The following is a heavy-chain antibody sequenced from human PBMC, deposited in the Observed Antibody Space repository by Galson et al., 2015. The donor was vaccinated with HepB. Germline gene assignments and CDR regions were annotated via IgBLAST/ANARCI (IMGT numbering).Heavy chain of an antibody. J-gene: IGHJ4*02. Sequence: SVKVSCKASGGTFSSYAISWVRQAPGQGLEWMGRIIPILGIANYAQKFQGRVTITADKSTSTAYMELSSLRSEDTAVYYCARDQAAIVVVVAATQGPYYFGYWGQGTLVTVSS. CDR3: ARDQAAIVVVVAATQGPYYFGY. D-gene: IGHD2-15*01. CDR1: GGTFSSYA. CDR2: IIPILGIA. V-gene: IGHV1-69*04.